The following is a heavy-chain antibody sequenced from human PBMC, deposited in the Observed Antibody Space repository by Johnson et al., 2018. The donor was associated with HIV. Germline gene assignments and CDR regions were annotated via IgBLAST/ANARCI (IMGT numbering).Heavy chain of an antibody. Sequence: EVQLVESGGGLVQPGGSLRLSCGASGFTFSRYWMSWVRQAPGKGLEWVANIKQDGSEKYYVGSVKGRFTISRDNAKNSLYLQMNSLRAEDTVVYYCARDGPWLQSQRDAFDVWGRGTMVTVSS. CDR2: IKQDGSEK. J-gene: IGHJ3*01. CDR3: ARDGPWLQSQRDAFDV. CDR1: GFTFSRYW. D-gene: IGHD5-24*01. V-gene: IGHV3-7*01.